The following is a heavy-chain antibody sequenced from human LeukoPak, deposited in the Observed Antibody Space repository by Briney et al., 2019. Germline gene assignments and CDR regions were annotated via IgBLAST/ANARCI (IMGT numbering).Heavy chain of an antibody. J-gene: IGHJ3*02. D-gene: IGHD1-26*01. Sequence: SETLSLTCTVSGGSISSNSYYWGWLRQPPGKGLDWIGSIYYSGSTYHNPSLKSRVTISVDTSKNQFSLKLSSVTAADTAMYYCARLPNSGSYLGHLDIWGQGTMVTVSS. CDR3: ARLPNSGSYLGHLDI. V-gene: IGHV4-39*01. CDR1: GGSISSNSYY. CDR2: IYYSGST.